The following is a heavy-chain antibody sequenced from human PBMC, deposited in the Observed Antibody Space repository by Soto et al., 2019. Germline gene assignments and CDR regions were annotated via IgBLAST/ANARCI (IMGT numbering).Heavy chain of an antibody. D-gene: IGHD6-13*01. CDR1: GFTFSSYS. CDR3: ARDLDSSWYYYDYGMDV. J-gene: IGHJ6*02. Sequence: PGGSLRLSCAASGFTFSSYSMNWVRQAPGKGLEWVSSISSSSSYIYYADSVKGRFTISRDNAKNSLYLQMNSLRAEDTAVYYCARDLDSSWYYYDYGMDVWGQGTTSTVPS. CDR2: ISSSSSYI. V-gene: IGHV3-21*01.